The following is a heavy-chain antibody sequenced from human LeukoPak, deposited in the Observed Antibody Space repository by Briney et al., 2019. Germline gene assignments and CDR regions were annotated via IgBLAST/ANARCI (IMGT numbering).Heavy chain of an antibody. J-gene: IGHJ4*02. CDR3: ARGVVPAAIGYFDY. V-gene: IGHV1-69*05. CDR1: GGTLSSYA. Sequence: SVKVSCKASGGTLSSYAISWVRQAPGQGLEWMGGIIPIFGTANYAQKFQGRVTITTDESTSTAYMELSSLRSEDTAVYYCARGVVPAAIGYFDYWGQGTLVTVSS. D-gene: IGHD2-2*01. CDR2: IIPIFGTA.